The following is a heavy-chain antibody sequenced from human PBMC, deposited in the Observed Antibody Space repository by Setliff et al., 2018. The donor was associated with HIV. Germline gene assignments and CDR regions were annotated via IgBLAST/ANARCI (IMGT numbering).Heavy chain of an antibody. V-gene: IGHV3-15*01. CDR1: GFTFTDYW. CDR3: ATGPLGY. J-gene: IGHJ4*02. Sequence: PGGSLRLSCAASGFTFTDYWMNWVRRAPGKGLEWVGLIKHNSDGGTTDFAAPVKGRFTISRDDSKNTVYLQMNSLKIDDTGLYYCATGPLGYWGQGTLVTVSS. CDR2: IKHNSDGGTT.